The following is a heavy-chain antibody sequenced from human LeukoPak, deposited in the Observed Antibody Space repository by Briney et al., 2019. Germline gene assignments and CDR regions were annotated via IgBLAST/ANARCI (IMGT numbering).Heavy chain of an antibody. J-gene: IGHJ5*02. Sequence: GGSLRLSCAASGFNFSASVMHWVRQTSGKGLEWVGRIRTKSKTYATAYAAPVTGRFTISRDDSKNSAFLEMNSLKIEDTAVYFCVRHESGSELGPWGQGILVIVSS. CDR1: GFNFSASV. CDR3: VRHESGSELGP. CDR2: IRTKSKTYAT. D-gene: IGHD5-12*01. V-gene: IGHV3-73*01.